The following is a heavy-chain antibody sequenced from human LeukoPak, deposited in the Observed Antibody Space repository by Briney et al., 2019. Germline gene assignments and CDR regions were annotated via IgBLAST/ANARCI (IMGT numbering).Heavy chain of an antibody. CDR3: ARESPYFEY. Sequence: SETLPLTCTVSGGSVSSSSYYWGWIRQPPGKGLEWIGSIYYSGSTYYNPSLKSRVTISMDTSKNQFSLNLTSVTAADTAVYYCARESPYFEYWGQGTLVTVSS. CDR2: IYYSGST. V-gene: IGHV4-39*07. J-gene: IGHJ4*02. CDR1: GGSVSSSSYY.